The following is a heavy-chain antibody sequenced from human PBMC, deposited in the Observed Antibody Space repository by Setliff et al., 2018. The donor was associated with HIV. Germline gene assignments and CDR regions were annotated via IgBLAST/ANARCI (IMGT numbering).Heavy chain of an antibody. CDR3: ARDRMPMASWVPDK. J-gene: IGHJ4*02. CDR2: VSSRGDT. CDR1: DSGTYY. D-gene: IGHD2-2*01. Sequence: SETLSLTCTVSDSGTYYWSWIRQPAGKGLEWIGRVSSRGDTNYNPSLKSRVTMSVDTSKNQFSLNLSSVTAADTAVYYCARDRMPMASWVPDKWGQGTLVAVSS. V-gene: IGHV4-4*07.